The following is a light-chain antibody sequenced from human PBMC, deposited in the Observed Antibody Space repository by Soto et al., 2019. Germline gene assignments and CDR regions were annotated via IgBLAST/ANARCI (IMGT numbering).Light chain of an antibody. Sequence: EIVLTQSPGTLSLSPGGRATLSCRTSQSVSNRYLAWYQQKPGQGPRLLIYGASSRATGIPDRFSGSGSGTDFTLTISRLEPEDFAVYYCQQYAGSPSTFGQGTKVEI. V-gene: IGKV3-20*01. CDR2: GAS. J-gene: IGKJ1*01. CDR1: QSVSNRY. CDR3: QQYAGSPST.